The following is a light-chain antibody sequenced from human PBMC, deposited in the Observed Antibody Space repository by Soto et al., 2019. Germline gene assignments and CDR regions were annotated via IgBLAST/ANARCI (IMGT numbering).Light chain of an antibody. CDR1: QSVRDW. J-gene: IGKJ5*01. Sequence: IQMTQSPSTLAASVGDRVTITCRASQSVRDWLAWYPQTQGKAPKVXIYAASPLQSGVPSLFSGSGAGTEFTRTISSLEPEDFAVYYCQQRSNWSITFGQGTRLEIK. CDR3: QQRSNWSIT. CDR2: AAS. V-gene: IGKV1-5*01.